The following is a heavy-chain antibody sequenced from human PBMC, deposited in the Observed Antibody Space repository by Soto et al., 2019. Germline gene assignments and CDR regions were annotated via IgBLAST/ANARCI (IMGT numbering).Heavy chain of an antibody. D-gene: IGHD6-19*01. CDR2: INSEGSNT. V-gene: IGHV3-74*01. Sequence: EVQLVESGGGLVQPGGSLRLSCAASGFTFSSYWMHWVRQAPGKGLVWVSRINSEGSNTDYADSVKGRFTISRDNAKNTLYLQMNNLRAEDTALYYCTRGFYSGGWSSNKRDAFDIWGQGKMVTVSS. CDR3: TRGFYSGGWSSNKRDAFDI. J-gene: IGHJ3*02. CDR1: GFTFSSYW.